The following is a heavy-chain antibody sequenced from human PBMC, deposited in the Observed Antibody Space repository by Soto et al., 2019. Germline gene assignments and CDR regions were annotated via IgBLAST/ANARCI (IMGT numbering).Heavy chain of an antibody. D-gene: IGHD3-10*01. CDR1: GDSVSTNSYS. V-gene: IGHV4-39*02. CDR3: AREGYYSGSGSYSPPRYYGMDV. Sequence: PSETLSLTCPVSGDSVSTNSYSWGWIRQSPGKGLEWIGTIYSSENTYYNPSLLSRVTISVDTSKNEFSLRLSSVTAADTAVYYCAREGYYSGSGSYSPPRYYGMDVWGQGTTVTVSS. CDR2: IYSSENT. J-gene: IGHJ6*02.